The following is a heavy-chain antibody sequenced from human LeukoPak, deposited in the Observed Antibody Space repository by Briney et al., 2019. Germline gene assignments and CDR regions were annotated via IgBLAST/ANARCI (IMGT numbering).Heavy chain of an antibody. V-gene: IGHV1-46*01. D-gene: IGHD6-13*01. CDR1: GYTFTSYY. Sequence: AASVKVSCTASGYTFTSYYMHWVRQAPGQGLEWMGIINPSGGSTSYAQKFQGRVTMTRDTSTSTVYMELSSLRSEDTAVYYCARVAAEDAFDIWGQGTMVTVSS. J-gene: IGHJ3*02. CDR2: INPSGGST. CDR3: ARVAAEDAFDI.